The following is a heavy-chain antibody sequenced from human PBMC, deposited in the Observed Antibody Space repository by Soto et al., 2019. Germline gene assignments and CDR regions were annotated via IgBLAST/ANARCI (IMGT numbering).Heavy chain of an antibody. V-gene: IGHV4-38-2*01. CDR3: ARVYPLASADTSDP. J-gene: IGHJ5*02. CDR1: GYSISRGYY. CDR2: IYHSGST. D-gene: IGHD6-13*01. Sequence: PTDTLTHTCAVSGYSISRGYYWGWIRQSPGEWLKWIRSIYHSGSTYDNPSLKSRGTISLDTSKNQFSLKLSSVTAADAAVDCCARVYPLASADTSDPWAQGTLVTDSS.